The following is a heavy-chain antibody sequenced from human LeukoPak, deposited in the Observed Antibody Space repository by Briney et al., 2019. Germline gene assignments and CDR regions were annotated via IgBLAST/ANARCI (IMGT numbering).Heavy chain of an antibody. CDR3: ARVGGYSSGWYDGSFDY. V-gene: IGHV4-59*01. Sequence: GSLRLSCAASGFTFSSYGMSWIRQPPGKGLEWIGYIYYSGSTNYNPSLKSRVTISVDTSKNQFSLKLSSVTAADTAVYYCARVGGYSSGWYDGSFDYWGQGTLVTVSS. CDR2: IYYSGST. D-gene: IGHD6-19*01. J-gene: IGHJ4*02. CDR1: GFTFSSYG.